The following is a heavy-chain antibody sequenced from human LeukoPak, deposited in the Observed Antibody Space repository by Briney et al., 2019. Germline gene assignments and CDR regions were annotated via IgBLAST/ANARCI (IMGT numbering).Heavy chain of an antibody. J-gene: IGHJ4*02. CDR2: IYYSGST. V-gene: IGHV4-30-4*01. CDR3: ARGHSGYDYYFDY. D-gene: IGHD5-12*01. Sequence: TSSQTLSLTCTVSGGSISSGDYYWSWLRQPPGKGLEWIGYIYYSGSTYYNPSLKSRVTISVDTSKNQFSLKLSSVTAADTAVYYCARGHSGYDYYFDYWGQGTLVTVSS. CDR1: GGSISSGDYY.